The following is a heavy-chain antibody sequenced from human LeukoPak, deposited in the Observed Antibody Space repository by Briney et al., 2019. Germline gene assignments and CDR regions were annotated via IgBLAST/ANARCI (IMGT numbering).Heavy chain of an antibody. J-gene: IGHJ6*03. CDR3: ARVNYDFWSGYLGQGYMDV. D-gene: IGHD3-3*01. Sequence: SETLSLTCTVSGGSISSYYWSWIRQPPGKGLEWIGYIYYSGSTNYNPSLKSRVTISVDTSKNQFSLKLTSVTAADTAVYYCARVNYDFWSGYLGQGYMDVWGKGTTVTVSS. CDR1: GGSISSYY. V-gene: IGHV4-59*01. CDR2: IYYSGST.